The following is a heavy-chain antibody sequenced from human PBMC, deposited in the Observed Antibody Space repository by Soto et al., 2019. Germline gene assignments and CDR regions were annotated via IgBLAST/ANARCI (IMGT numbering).Heavy chain of an antibody. J-gene: IGHJ6*02. CDR3: GRGRQQLFLYYYYDGLEV. V-gene: IGHV1-8*01. CDR1: GYTFTSYD. D-gene: IGHD6-13*01. CDR2: MNPNSGNT. Sequence: QVQLVQSGAEVKKPGASVKVSCKASGYTFTSYDINWVRQATGQGLEWMGWMNPNSGNTGYAQKFQGRVTMTRNTSITIPYKGLGSLISENTAVYFWGRGRQQLFLYYYYDGLEVWGQGTTVPV.